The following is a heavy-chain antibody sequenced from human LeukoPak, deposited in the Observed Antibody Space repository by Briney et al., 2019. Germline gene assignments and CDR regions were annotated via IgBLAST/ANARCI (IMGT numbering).Heavy chain of an antibody. V-gene: IGHV4-38-2*02. CDR1: GSSISSDYY. D-gene: IGHD2-2*01. Sequence: SETLSLTCTVSGSSISSDYYWGRIRQPPGKGLEWIGSIYRSGSTYYNPSLKSRVTISVDTSKNQFSLKLKSVTAADTAVYSCAREPRYCTTTGCYPRWFDPWGQGTLVTVSS. CDR3: AREPRYCTTTGCYPRWFDP. CDR2: IYRSGST. J-gene: IGHJ5*02.